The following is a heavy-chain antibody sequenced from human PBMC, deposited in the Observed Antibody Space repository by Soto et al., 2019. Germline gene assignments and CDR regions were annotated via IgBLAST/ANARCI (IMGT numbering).Heavy chain of an antibody. J-gene: IGHJ4*02. CDR2: INPSGGT. V-gene: IGHV1-46*01. CDR3: ARVYCSGGSCYGIDY. CDR1: GDTFTSYY. D-gene: IGHD2-15*01. Sequence: QVQLVQSGAEVKKPGASVKISCKASGDTFTSYYMHWVRQAPGQGLEWMGIINPSGGTSYAHKFHGRVTMTRDTSTSTVYMELSSLRSEDTAVYYCARVYCSGGSCYGIDYWGQGTLVTVSS.